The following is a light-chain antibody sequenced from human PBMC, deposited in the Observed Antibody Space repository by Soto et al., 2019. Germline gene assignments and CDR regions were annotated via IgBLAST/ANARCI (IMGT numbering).Light chain of an antibody. J-gene: IGKJ2*01. CDR3: MQRSHWPHT. CDR1: QSLVSSDGNTY. V-gene: IGKV2-30*01. Sequence: DVVMTQSPLSLPVTLGQPASVSCRSSQSLVSSDGNTYLDWFQQRPGQSPRRLIYEVSKRDSGVPDTLSGSGSGTDFTLKISRVEADDVGIYYCMQRSHWPHTFGQGTRLEIK. CDR2: EVS.